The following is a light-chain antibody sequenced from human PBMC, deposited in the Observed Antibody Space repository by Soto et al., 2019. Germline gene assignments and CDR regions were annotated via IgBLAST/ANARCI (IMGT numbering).Light chain of an antibody. J-gene: IGKJ5*01. V-gene: IGKV1-12*01. CDR2: AAS. Sequence: DIQMTQSPSSVSASVGDRVTITCRASQGTSSWLAWYQQRPGKAPKLLISAASSLQSGVPSRFSGSGSGTDFTLTISSLQPEDFATYYCQQANSFPITFCQGTRLEIK. CDR1: QGTSSW. CDR3: QQANSFPIT.